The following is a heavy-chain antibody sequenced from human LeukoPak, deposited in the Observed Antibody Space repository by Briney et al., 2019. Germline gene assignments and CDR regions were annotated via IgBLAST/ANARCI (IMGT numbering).Heavy chain of an antibody. CDR2: ISGSGDRI. CDR1: GFTCTDYD. Sequence: GGSLRLSCAASGFTCTDYDLNWVRQAPGKGPEWVSTISGSGDRISYADSVRGRFTISRDNSKNTVYLRMNSLRTEDTAVYYCARRYCSGATCFVGFDFWGQGTLVIVSS. D-gene: IGHD2-15*01. V-gene: IGHV3-23*01. CDR3: ARRYCSGATCFVGFDF. J-gene: IGHJ4*02.